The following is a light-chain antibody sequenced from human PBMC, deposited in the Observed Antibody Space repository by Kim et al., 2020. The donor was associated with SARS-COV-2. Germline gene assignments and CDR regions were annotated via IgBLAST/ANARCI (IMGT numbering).Light chain of an antibody. V-gene: IGLV2-11*03. CDR2: DVN. CDR3: CSYAGTYTWV. J-gene: IGLJ3*02. CDR1: SSDVGGYDY. Sequence: GQSVTIACTGTSSDVGGYDYVSWYQQDPDKAPQLIIYDVNERPSGVPDRFSGSKSGNTASLTISGLQAEDEADYYCCSYAGTYTWVFGGGTKLTVL.